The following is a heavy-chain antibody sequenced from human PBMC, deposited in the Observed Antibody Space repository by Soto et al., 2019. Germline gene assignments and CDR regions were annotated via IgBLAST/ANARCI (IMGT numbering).Heavy chain of an antibody. J-gene: IGHJ4*02. CDR1: GGSISSSSYY. V-gene: IGHV4-39*01. Sequence: QLQLQESGPGLVKPSETLSLTCTVSGGSISSSSYYWGWIRQPPGKGLEWIGSIYYSGSTYYNPSLKSRVTISVDTSKNQFSLKLSSVTAADTAVYYCARLRYDILTGYYTGLHFDYWGQGTLVTVSS. CDR2: IYYSGST. CDR3: ARLRYDILTGYYTGLHFDY. D-gene: IGHD3-9*01.